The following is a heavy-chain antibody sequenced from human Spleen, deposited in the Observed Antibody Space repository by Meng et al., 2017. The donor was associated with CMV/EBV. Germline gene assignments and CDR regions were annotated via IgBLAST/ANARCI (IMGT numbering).Heavy chain of an antibody. Sequence: ASVKVSCKASGYTFTGHYLHWVRQAPGQGLKWMGWINPNSGGTNYAQKFQGRATMTRDTSTRTAYMDLSKLRSDDTALYYCAREWRRRRYDGNYYVPDGFDIWGQGTMVTVS. J-gene: IGHJ3*02. V-gene: IGHV1-2*02. CDR1: GYTFTGHY. D-gene: IGHD1-26*01. CDR2: INPNSGGT. CDR3: AREWRRRRYDGNYYVPDGFDI.